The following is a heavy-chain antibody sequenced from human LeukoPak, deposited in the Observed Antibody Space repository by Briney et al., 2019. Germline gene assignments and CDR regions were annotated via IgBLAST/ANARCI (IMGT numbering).Heavy chain of an antibody. Sequence: SETLSLTCTVSGGSISSYYWSWIRQPPGKGLEWIGYIYYSGSTNYNPSLKSRVTISVDTSKNQFSLKLSSVTAADTAVYYCARSGEVGIAAPWGQGTLVTVSS. J-gene: IGHJ4*02. CDR1: GGSISSYY. CDR3: ARSGEVGIAAP. CDR2: IYYSGST. D-gene: IGHD6-13*01. V-gene: IGHV4-59*01.